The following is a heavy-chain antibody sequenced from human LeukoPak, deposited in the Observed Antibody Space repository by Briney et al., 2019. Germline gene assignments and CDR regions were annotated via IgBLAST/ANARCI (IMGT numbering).Heavy chain of an antibody. Sequence: GASVKVSCKASGYTFTSYYMHWVRQAPGQGLEWLGIINPSGGSTSYAQKFQGRVTMTRDTSTSTVYMELSSLRSEDTAVYYCARASSVTNDYYYYYGMDVWGQGTTVTVSS. CDR2: INPSGGST. J-gene: IGHJ6*02. CDR1: GYTFTSYY. D-gene: IGHD4-17*01. CDR3: ARASSVTNDYYYYYGMDV. V-gene: IGHV1-46*01.